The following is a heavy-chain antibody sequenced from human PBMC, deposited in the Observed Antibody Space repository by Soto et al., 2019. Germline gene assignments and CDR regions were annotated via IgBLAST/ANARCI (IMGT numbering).Heavy chain of an antibody. CDR2: ISAYNGNT. V-gene: IGHV1-18*01. Sequence: ASVKVSCKASGYTFTSYGISWVRQAPGQGLEGMGWISAYNGNTNYAQKLQGRVTMTTDTSTSTAYMELRSLRSDDTVVYYCARGCYYDSSGYYYLHYFDYWGQGTLVTVSS. J-gene: IGHJ4*02. D-gene: IGHD3-22*01. CDR1: GYTFTSYG. CDR3: ARGCYYDSSGYYYLHYFDY.